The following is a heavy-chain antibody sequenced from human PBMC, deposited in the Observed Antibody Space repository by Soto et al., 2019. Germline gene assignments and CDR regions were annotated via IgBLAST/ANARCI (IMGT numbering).Heavy chain of an antibody. CDR1: GGSVSSGSYY. D-gene: IGHD3-22*01. CDR2: IYYSGST. Sequence: QVQLQESGPGLVKPSETLSLTCTVSGGSVSSGSYYWSWIRQPPGKGLEWIGYIYYSGSTNYNPSLKSRVTISVDTSKNQFSLKLSSVTAADTAVYYCARALLGITMIVVFDYWGQGTLVNVSS. J-gene: IGHJ4*02. CDR3: ARALLGITMIVVFDY. V-gene: IGHV4-61*01.